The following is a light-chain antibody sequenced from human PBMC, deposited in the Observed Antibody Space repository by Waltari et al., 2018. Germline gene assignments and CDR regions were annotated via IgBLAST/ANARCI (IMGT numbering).Light chain of an antibody. V-gene: IGLV2-14*01. J-gene: IGLJ2*01. CDR2: QVS. CDR1: SSDVGGYNY. Sequence: QSALTQPASLSGSPGQSITISCTGPSSDVGGYNYVSWYQQHPGKAPKLMIYQVSNRPSGVSNRFSGSKSGNTASLTISGLQAEDEADYYCSSYTSSSTLVFGGGTKLTVL. CDR3: SSYTSSSTLV.